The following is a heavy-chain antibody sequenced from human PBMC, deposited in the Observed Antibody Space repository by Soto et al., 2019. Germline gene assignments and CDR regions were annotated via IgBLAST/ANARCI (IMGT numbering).Heavy chain of an antibody. V-gene: IGHV4-59*01. Sequence: SETLSLTCTVSGGSISSYYWSWIRQPPGKGLEWIGYIYYSGSTNYNPSPKSRVTISVDTSKNQFSLKLSSVTAADTAVYYCARDGGDIVVVPAANHPFYGMDVWGQGTTVTVSS. D-gene: IGHD2-2*01. J-gene: IGHJ6*02. CDR3: ARDGGDIVVVPAANHPFYGMDV. CDR1: GGSISSYY. CDR2: IYYSGST.